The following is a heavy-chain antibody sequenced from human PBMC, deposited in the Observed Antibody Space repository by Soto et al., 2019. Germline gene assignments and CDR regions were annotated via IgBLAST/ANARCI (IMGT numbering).Heavy chain of an antibody. CDR2: IYYSGST. V-gene: IGHV4-39*02. CDR3: ARDEGSSWFYY. J-gene: IGHJ4*02. Sequence: PSETLSLTCTVSGGSISSSSYYWGWIRQPPGKGLEWIGSIYYSGSTYYNPSLKSRVTISVDTSKNQFSLKLSSVTAADTAVYYCARDEGSSWFYYWGQGTLVTVSS. D-gene: IGHD6-13*01. CDR1: GGSISSSSYY.